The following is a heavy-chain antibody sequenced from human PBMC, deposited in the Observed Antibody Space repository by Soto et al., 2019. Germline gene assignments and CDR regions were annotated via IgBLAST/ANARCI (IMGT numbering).Heavy chain of an antibody. Sequence: EVQLVESGGGLVQPGGSLRLTCVASGFPFSIYSMNWVRQAPGKVLEWSSYITSDTNTIKYADSVKGRFTISRENAKNLVYLQMNSLRDEDTAVYFCARSVEGHFDYWGQGTVVTVSS. CDR2: ITSDTNTI. CDR1: GFPFSIYS. CDR3: ARSVEGHFDY. J-gene: IGHJ4*02. V-gene: IGHV3-48*02. D-gene: IGHD6-19*01.